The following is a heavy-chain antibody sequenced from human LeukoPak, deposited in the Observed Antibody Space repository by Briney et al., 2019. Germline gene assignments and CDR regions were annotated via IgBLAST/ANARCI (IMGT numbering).Heavy chain of an antibody. CDR1: GFTFSDYY. CDR2: ISSSGSTI. J-gene: IGHJ4*02. CDR3: ARGRNVEMATTSPLGY. V-gene: IGHV3-11*04. D-gene: IGHD5-24*01. Sequence: GGSLRLSCAAPGFTFSDYYMGWVRQAPARGLEWDSYISSSGSTIYDAASLKGRFNITRDNAKNSLYLQMNSLRAEDTAVYYCARGRNVEMATTSPLGYWGQGTLVTVSS.